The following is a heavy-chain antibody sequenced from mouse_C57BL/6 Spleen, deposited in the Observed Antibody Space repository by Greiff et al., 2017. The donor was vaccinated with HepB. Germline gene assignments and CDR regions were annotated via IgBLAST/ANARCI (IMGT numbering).Heavy chain of an antibody. D-gene: IGHD2-14*01. J-gene: IGHJ4*01. CDR1: GFSLTSYG. CDR2: IWSGGST. CDR3: ARGGTTRAMDY. Sequence: VQLQQSGPGLVQPSQSLSITCTVSGFSLTSYGVHWVRQSPGKGLEWLGVIWSGGSTDYNAAFISRLSISKDNSKSQVFFKMNSRQADDTAIYYCARGGTTRAMDYWGQGTSVTVSS. V-gene: IGHV2-2*01.